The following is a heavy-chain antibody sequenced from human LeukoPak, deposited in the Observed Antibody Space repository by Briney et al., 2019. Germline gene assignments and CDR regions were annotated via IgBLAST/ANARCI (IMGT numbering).Heavy chain of an antibody. J-gene: IGHJ6*02. CDR1: GFTFSSYG. CDR3: ARDLEWELFYYYYYGMDV. Sequence: GGSLRLSCAASGFTFSSYGMHWVRQAPGKGLEWVAVIWYDGSNKYYADSAKGRFTISRDNSKNTLYLQMNSLRAEDTAVYYCARDLEWELFYYYYYGMDVWGQGTTVTVSS. D-gene: IGHD1-26*01. V-gene: IGHV3-33*01. CDR2: IWYDGSNK.